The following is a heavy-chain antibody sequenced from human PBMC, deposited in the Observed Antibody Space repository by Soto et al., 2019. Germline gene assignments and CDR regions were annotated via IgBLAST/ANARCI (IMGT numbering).Heavy chain of an antibody. Sequence: ASVKVSCKASGYTFTGYYMHWVRQAPGQGLEWMGWINPNSGGTNYAQKFQGWVTMTRDTSISTAYMELSRLRSDDTAVYYCARGDGSGGQAKRYYYGMDVWGQGTTVTVSS. CDR1: GYTFTGYY. CDR3: ARGDGSGGQAKRYYYGMDV. D-gene: IGHD3-10*01. V-gene: IGHV1-2*04. J-gene: IGHJ6*02. CDR2: INPNSGGT.